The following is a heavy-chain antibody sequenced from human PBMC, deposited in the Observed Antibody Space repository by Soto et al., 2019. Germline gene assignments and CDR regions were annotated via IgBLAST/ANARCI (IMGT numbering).Heavy chain of an antibody. V-gene: IGHV5-51*01. CDR1: GYSFSTYC. CDR2: IYPGDSDT. D-gene: IGHD6-19*01. CDR3: ARSRRGAYSSGWYSPSGYYNYGIDV. Sequence: GESLKISCKASGYSFSTYCIGWVRQMPGKGLEWMGIIYPGDSDTKYSPSLQGQVIISADTSISTAYLQWTSLKASDTAMYYCARSRRGAYSSGWYSPSGYYNYGIDVWGQATKVTVSS. J-gene: IGHJ6*02.